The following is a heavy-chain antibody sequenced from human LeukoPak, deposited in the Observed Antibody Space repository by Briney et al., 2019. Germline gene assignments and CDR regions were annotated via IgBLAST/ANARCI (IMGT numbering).Heavy chain of an antibody. CDR2: IRDSGSST. CDR1: GFTFSTYA. D-gene: IGHD2-2*01. Sequence: SWGSLRLSCAASGFTFSTYAMSWVRQAPGRGLEWLSAIRDSGSSTHYADSVKGRFSISRDNSKNTLYLQLNSLRAEDTAVYYCARVSSTSPEYGMDVWGQGTTVTVS. V-gene: IGHV3-23*01. CDR3: ARVSSTSPEYGMDV. J-gene: IGHJ6*02.